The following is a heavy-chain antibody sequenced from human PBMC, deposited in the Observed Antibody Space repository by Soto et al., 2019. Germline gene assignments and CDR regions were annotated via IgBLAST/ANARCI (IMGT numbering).Heavy chain of an antibody. Sequence: ASVKVSCQASGYTFTGYYMHWVRQAPGQGLEWMGWINPNSGGTNYAQKFQGRVTMTRDTSISTAYMELSRLRSDDTAVYYCARHTSSGYYYGWFDPWGQGTRVTVSS. V-gene: IGHV1-2*02. J-gene: IGHJ5*02. CDR1: GYTFTGYY. D-gene: IGHD3-22*01. CDR2: INPNSGGT. CDR3: ARHTSSGYYYGWFDP.